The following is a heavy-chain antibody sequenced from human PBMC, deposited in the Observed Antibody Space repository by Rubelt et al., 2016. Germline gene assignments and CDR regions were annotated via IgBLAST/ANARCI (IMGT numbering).Heavy chain of an antibody. D-gene: IGHD5-12*01. CDR3: ARRDSGYEPSRLPFDY. CDR2: IYYSGST. J-gene: IGHJ4*02. CDR1: GGSFSGYY. V-gene: IGHV4-34*11. Sequence: QVQLQQWGAGLLKPSETLSLTCAVYGGSFSGYYWSWIRQPPGKGLEWIGYIYYSGSTNYNPSLRCLVTLSLDTSKTRFSRKLGAVTAADTAVYYCARRDSGYEPSRLPFDYWGQGTLVTVSS.